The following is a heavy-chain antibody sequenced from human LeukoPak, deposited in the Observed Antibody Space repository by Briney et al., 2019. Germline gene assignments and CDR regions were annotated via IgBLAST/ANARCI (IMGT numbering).Heavy chain of an antibody. D-gene: IGHD2-21*02. J-gene: IGHJ4*02. CDR3: ARGSQGEVVTAISLDY. CDR2: INPSGGST. CDR1: GYTFTSYY. V-gene: IGHV1-46*01. Sequence: GASVKVSCKASGYTFTSYYMHWVRQAPGQGLGWMGIINPSGGSTSYAQKFQGRVTMTRDTSTSTVYMELSSLRSEDTAVYYCARGSQGEVVTAISLDYWGQGTLVTVSS.